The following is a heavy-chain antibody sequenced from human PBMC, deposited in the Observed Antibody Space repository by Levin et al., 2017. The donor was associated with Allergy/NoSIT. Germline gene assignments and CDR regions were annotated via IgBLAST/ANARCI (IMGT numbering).Heavy chain of an antibody. J-gene: IGHJ6*02. V-gene: IGHV3-30*03. CDR3: ASRGDMDV. CDR2: ITGDGAIK. CDR1: GLSFSSYG. Sequence: GGSLRLSCVASGLSFSSYGMHWVRQAPGKGLEWVALITGDGAIKYYAGSVKGRFTISRDNSRNTLYLQMNSLRAEDTAVYYCASRGDMDVWGQGTTVTVSS.